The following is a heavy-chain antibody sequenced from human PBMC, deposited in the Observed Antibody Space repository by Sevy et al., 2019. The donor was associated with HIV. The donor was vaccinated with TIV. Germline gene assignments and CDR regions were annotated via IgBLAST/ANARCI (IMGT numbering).Heavy chain of an antibody. Sequence: GGSLRLSCAASGFTFAKYSMSWVRQAPGKGLEWVSTFSFGCGRMNYADSMKGRFTISRDDSKNTLFLQMNSLRAEDTATYFCAREGCTQPHDYWGQGTLVTVSS. CDR2: FSFGCGRM. D-gene: IGHD2-8*01. CDR1: GFTFAKYS. V-gene: IGHV3-23*01. CDR3: AREGCTQPHDY. J-gene: IGHJ4*02.